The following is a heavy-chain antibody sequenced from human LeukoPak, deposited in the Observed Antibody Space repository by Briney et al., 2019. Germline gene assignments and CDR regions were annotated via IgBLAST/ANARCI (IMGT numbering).Heavy chain of an antibody. V-gene: IGHV3-48*04. CDR2: ISRTNGSI. CDR1: GFTASSYT. J-gene: IGHJ4*02. Sequence: GGSLRLSCEAAGFTASSYTMNWVRQAPGKGLEWVSLISRTNGSIYYADSVRGRFPISRDSAKNSVYLQMNSLRAEDTAIYYCARESILGTTTDYFDCWGQGTRVIVSS. D-gene: IGHD1-26*01. CDR3: ARESILGTTTDYFDC.